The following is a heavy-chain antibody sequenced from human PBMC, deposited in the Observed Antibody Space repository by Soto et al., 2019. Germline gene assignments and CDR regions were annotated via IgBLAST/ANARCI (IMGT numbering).Heavy chain of an antibody. CDR1: GYTFTNYA. CDR2: INAGNGNT. J-gene: IGHJ5*02. V-gene: IGHV1-3*01. CDR3: AGDPDSHYNDSHASSYP. Sequence: ASVKVSCKASGYTFTNYAFHWVRQAPGQRLEWMGWINAGNGNTKYSQKFQVRVTITRDTSASTAYMELSSLRSEDTAVYYCAGDPDSHYNDSHASSYPWGQGTLVTVSS. D-gene: IGHD4-4*01.